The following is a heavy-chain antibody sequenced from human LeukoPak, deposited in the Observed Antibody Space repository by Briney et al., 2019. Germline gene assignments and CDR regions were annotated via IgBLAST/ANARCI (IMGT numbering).Heavy chain of an antibody. V-gene: IGHV3-74*01. CDR2: INSDGSST. Sequence: GGSLRLSCAASGFTSSSYWMHWVRQAPGKGLVWVSRINSDGSSTSYADSVKGRFTISRDNAKNTLYLQMNSLRAEDTAVYYCARDGRLWFGESRADYWGQGTLVTVSS. D-gene: IGHD3-10*01. CDR1: GFTSSSYW. J-gene: IGHJ4*02. CDR3: ARDGRLWFGESRADY.